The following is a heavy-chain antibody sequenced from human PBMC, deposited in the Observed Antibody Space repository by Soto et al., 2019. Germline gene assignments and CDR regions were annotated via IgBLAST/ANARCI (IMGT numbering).Heavy chain of an antibody. Sequence: QVQLVESGGGVVQPGRSLRLSCAASGFTFSTYAMHWVRQAPGKGLEWVAVISYDGTNQYYADSVRGRFTISRDNSKNTLFLQMNSLRAEDTAVYYCAKDGGGYNYGYVMLDKYYYGMDVWGQGTTVTVSS. D-gene: IGHD5-18*01. CDR2: ISYDGTNQ. CDR3: AKDGGGYNYGYVMLDKYYYGMDV. V-gene: IGHV3-30-3*01. CDR1: GFTFSTYA. J-gene: IGHJ6*02.